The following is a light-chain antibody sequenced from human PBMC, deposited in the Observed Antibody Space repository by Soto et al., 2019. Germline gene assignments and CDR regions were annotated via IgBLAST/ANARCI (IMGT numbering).Light chain of an antibody. CDR3: SSYTSSSTLYV. CDR2: EVS. Sequence: QSALTKPASVSGSPGQSITISCTGTTSDVGGYNYVSWYQQHPVNAPKLMIYEVSNRPSGVSNRFSGSKSGNTASLTISGLQAEDEADYYCSSYTSSSTLYVFGTGTKLTVL. J-gene: IGLJ1*01. CDR1: TSDVGGYNY. V-gene: IGLV2-14*01.